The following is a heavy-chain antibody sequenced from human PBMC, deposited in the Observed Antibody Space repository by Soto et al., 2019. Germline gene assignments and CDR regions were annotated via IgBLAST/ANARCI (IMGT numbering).Heavy chain of an antibody. V-gene: IGHV1-46*01. Sequence: ASVKVSCKASGYTFTSYYMHWVRQAPGQGLEWKGIINPSGGSTSYAQKFQGRVTMTRDTSTSTVYMELSSLRSEDTAVYYCARDRGVFPAARSGYYYYGMDVWGQGTTVTVSS. CDR2: INPSGGST. D-gene: IGHD2-2*01. J-gene: IGHJ6*02. CDR1: GYTFTSYY. CDR3: ARDRGVFPAARSGYYYYGMDV.